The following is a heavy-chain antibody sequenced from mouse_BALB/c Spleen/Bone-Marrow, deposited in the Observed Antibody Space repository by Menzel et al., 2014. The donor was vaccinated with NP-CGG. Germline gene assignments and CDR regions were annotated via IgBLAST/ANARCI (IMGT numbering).Heavy chain of an antibody. CDR3: AAYYYVSSYGFAY. Sequence: EVQLQQSGAELVKPGASVKLSCTASGFNIKDTYMHWVKQRPEQGLEWIGRIDPASGNTKFDPKFQGKATIASDTSSNTAYLQLSSLTSEDTAVYYRAAYYYVSSYGFAYWGQGTLVTVSA. CDR2: IDPASGNT. CDR1: GFNIKDTY. J-gene: IGHJ3*01. V-gene: IGHV14-3*02. D-gene: IGHD1-1*01.